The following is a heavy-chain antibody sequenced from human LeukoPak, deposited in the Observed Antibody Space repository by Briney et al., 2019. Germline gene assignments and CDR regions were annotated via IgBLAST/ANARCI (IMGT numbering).Heavy chain of an antibody. CDR2: ISGSGGST. CDR3: TGIAVAGTEVNY. J-gene: IGHJ4*02. Sequence: GGSLRLSCAASGFTFSNFPMSWVRQAPGKGLEWVLGISGSGGSTDYADSVKGRLTISRDNPKNTLYLQMNSLKTEDTAVYYCTGIAVAGTEVNYWGQGTLVTVSS. CDR1: GFTFSNFP. D-gene: IGHD6-19*01. V-gene: IGHV3-23*01.